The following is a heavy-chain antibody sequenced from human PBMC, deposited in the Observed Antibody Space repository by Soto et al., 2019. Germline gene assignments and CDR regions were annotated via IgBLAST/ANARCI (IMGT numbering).Heavy chain of an antibody. J-gene: IGHJ6*02. V-gene: IGHV3-23*01. Sequence: PGGSLRLSCAGSGFTFSNYAMTWVRQAPGKGLEWVSTTRSNGEYTYYADSVKGRFTVSRDNSQNALFLEMSSLRAEDTAVYYCAKESMSVAVSTSRVYGIDVCGQGTRVTVCS. D-gene: IGHD6-6*01. CDR2: TRSNGEYT. CDR3: AKESMSVAVSTSRVYGIDV. CDR1: GFTFSNYA.